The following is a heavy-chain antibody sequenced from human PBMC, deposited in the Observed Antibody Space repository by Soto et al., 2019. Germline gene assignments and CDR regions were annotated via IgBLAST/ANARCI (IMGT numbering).Heavy chain of an antibody. D-gene: IGHD3-22*01. CDR1: GGTFTSYT. CDR2: IIPILGIA. CDR3: ARGHDSSGPSLYYYYGMDV. J-gene: IGHJ6*02. Sequence: ASVKVSCKASGGTFTSYTISWVRQALGQGLEWMGRIIPILGIANYAQKFQGRVTITADKSTSTAYMELSSLRSEDTAVYYCARGHDSSGPSLYYYYGMDVWGQGTTVTVSS. V-gene: IGHV1-69*02.